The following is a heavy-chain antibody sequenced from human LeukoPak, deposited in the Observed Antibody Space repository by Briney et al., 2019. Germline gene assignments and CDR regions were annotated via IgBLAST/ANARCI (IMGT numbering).Heavy chain of an antibody. Sequence: SQTLSLTCTVSGGSVSSGGYYWSWIRQHPGQGLEWIGYIYYSGSTYYHPSLQSRVNISVDTSKNQFSLKLSSVTAADTAVYYCARSAQTVTTFPLDYWGQGTLVTVSS. CDR1: GGSVSSGGYY. J-gene: IGHJ4*02. CDR3: ARSAQTVTTFPLDY. CDR2: IYYSGST. D-gene: IGHD4-17*01. V-gene: IGHV4-31*03.